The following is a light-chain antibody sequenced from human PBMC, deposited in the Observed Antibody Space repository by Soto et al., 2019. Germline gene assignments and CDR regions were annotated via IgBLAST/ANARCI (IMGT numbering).Light chain of an antibody. Sequence: EIVLTQSPGTLSLSPGERATLSCRASQSVSSSYLAWYQQKPGQAPRLLIHGASSRATGIPDRFSGSGSGTEFTLSISRLEPEDFAVYYCQQYGTSPLTFGPGTKVDV. CDR1: QSVSSSY. CDR2: GAS. V-gene: IGKV3-20*01. J-gene: IGKJ3*01. CDR3: QQYGTSPLT.